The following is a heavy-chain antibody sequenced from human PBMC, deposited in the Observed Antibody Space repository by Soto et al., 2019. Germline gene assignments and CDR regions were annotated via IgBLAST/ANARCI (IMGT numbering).Heavy chain of an antibody. CDR3: ARRYGDYDFDY. J-gene: IGHJ4*01. CDR2: INHSGST. CDR1: GGSFSGYY. D-gene: IGHD4-17*01. V-gene: IGHV4-34*01. Sequence: TSETLSLTCAVYGGSFSGYYWSWIRQPPGKGLEWIGEINHSGSTNYNPSLKSRVTISVDTSKNQFSLKLSSVTAADTAVYYCARRYGDYDFDYWGHGTLVTVSS.